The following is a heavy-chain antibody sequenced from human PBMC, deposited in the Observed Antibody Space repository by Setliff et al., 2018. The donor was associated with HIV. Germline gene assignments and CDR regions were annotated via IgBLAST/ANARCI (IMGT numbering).Heavy chain of an antibody. CDR1: GGTFSSYA. V-gene: IGHV1-69*13. CDR2: IITIFGKG. Sequence: SVKVSCKASGGTFSSYAINWVRRAPGQGLEWMGGIITIFGKGNYAQKFQGRVTITADESTSTGYMELSSLRSEDTAVYYCARSGTHLEESRGSSGWVSAAFDIWGQGTMVTVSS. D-gene: IGHD6-19*01. J-gene: IGHJ3*02. CDR3: ARSGTHLEESRGSSGWVSAAFDI.